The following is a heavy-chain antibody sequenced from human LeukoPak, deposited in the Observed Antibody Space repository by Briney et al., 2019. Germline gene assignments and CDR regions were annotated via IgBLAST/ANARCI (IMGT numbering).Heavy chain of an antibody. CDR1: GFPLSSYA. CDR3: ARENIVWAMDV. D-gene: IGHD5/OR15-5a*01. J-gene: IGHJ6*04. CDR2: ISSSGSTI. V-gene: IGHV3-48*03. Sequence: GGSLRLSCAVSGFPLSSYAMSWVRQAPGKGLEWVSYISSSGSTIYYADSVKGRFTISRDNAKNSLYLQMNSLRAEDTAVYYCARENIVWAMDVWGKGTTVTISS.